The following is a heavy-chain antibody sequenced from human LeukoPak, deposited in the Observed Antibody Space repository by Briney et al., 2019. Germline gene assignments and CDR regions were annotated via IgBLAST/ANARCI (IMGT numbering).Heavy chain of an antibody. CDR1: GYSISSGHY. CDR3: ARGRSPGYSAHDGIDP. J-gene: IGHJ5*02. V-gene: IGHV4-38-2*02. CDR2: IFHGGNT. Sequence: SETLSLTCTVSGYSISSGHYWGWIRPPPGKGLEWIGIIFHGGNTYYNPSLMTRVTISVDTSRNQFSLKLSSVTASDTAVYFCARGRSPGYSAHDGIDPWGQGTLVTVSA. D-gene: IGHD5-12*01.